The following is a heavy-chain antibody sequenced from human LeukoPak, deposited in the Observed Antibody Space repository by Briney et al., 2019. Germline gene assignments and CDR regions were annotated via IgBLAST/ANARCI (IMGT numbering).Heavy chain of an antibody. J-gene: IGHJ6*02. Sequence: SETLSLTCAVYGASFSGYYWSWIRQPPGKGLEWIGEVNHSGITNYNPSLKSRVTISLDTSKNQFSLKLTSVTAADTAVSYCARGPRGTMFAVYGMDVWGQGTTVTVS. D-gene: IGHD3-3*01. CDR1: GASFSGYY. CDR2: VNHSGIT. V-gene: IGHV4-34*01. CDR3: ARGPRGTMFAVYGMDV.